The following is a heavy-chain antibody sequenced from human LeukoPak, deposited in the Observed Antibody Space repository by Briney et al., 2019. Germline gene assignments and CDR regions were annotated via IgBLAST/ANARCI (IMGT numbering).Heavy chain of an antibody. CDR2: TSSSGSTI. D-gene: IGHD6-13*01. V-gene: IGHV3-11*01. J-gene: IGHJ6*02. Sequence: PGGSLRLSCAASGFTFSDYYMSWIRQAPGKGLEWVSYTSSSGSTIYYADSVKGRFTISRDNAKNSLYLQMNSLRAEDTAVYYCARDIAAADPERIYYYYGMDVWGQGTTVTVSS. CDR1: GFTFSDYY. CDR3: ARDIAAADPERIYYYYGMDV.